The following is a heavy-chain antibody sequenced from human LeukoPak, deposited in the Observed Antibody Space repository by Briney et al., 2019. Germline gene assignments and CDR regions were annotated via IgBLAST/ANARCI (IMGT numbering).Heavy chain of an antibody. V-gene: IGHV1-46*01. D-gene: IGHD4-17*01. J-gene: IGHJ4*02. CDR3: ARDYGDYVYDY. Sequence: ASVKVSCKASGYTFTSYYMHWLRQAPGQGLEWMGVINPSGGSTSYAQKLQGRVTMTRDTSTSTVYMELSSLRSEDTAVYYCARDYGDYVYDYWGQGTLVTVSS. CDR2: INPSGGST. CDR1: GYTFTSYY.